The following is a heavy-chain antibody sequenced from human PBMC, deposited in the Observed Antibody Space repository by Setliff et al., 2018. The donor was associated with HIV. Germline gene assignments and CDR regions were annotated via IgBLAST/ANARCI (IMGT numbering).Heavy chain of an antibody. J-gene: IGHJ4*02. D-gene: IGHD3-3*01. V-gene: IGHV3-21*04. CDR2: ISSSSSYI. CDR3: AKDIYDFWSGYSTQSYHFDY. Sequence: PGGSLRLSCAASGFTFSNYAMTWVRQAPGKGLEWVSSISSSSSYIYYADSVKGRFTISRDNSKNTLFLQMNSLRAEDTAVYYCAKDIYDFWSGYSTQSYHFDYWGQGTLVTVSS. CDR1: GFTFSNYA.